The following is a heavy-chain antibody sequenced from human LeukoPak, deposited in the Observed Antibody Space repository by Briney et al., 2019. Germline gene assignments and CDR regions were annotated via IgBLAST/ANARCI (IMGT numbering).Heavy chain of an antibody. CDR3: AKAGPSYCSSTSCYGTPPHYFDY. D-gene: IGHD2-2*01. V-gene: IGHV3-23*01. CDR1: GFTFSSYA. Sequence: GGSLRLSCAASGFTFSSYAMSWVRQAPGKGLEWVSAISGSGGSTYYADSVTGRFTISRDNSKNTLYLQMTSLQAEDTAVYYCAKAGPSYCSSTSCYGTPPHYFDYWGQGTLVTVSS. J-gene: IGHJ4*02. CDR2: ISGSGGST.